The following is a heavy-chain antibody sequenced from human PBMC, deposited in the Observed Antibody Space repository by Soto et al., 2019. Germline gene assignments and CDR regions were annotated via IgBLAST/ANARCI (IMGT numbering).Heavy chain of an antibody. V-gene: IGHV5-51*01. CDR1: GYSFTSNW. D-gene: IGHD1-26*01. CDR2: IYPGDSDT. Sequence: GESLKISCKGSGYSFTSNWIGWVRQMPGKGLEWMGIIYPGDSDTKYSPSFQGQVTISADKSISTAYLQWSSLRASDTAMYYCARHLVGASAFYFDYWGQGTLVTVSS. CDR3: ARHLVGASAFYFDY. J-gene: IGHJ4*02.